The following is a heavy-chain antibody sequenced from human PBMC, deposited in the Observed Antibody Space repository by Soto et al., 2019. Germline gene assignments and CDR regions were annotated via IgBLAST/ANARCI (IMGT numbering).Heavy chain of an antibody. CDR3: ARDPRGYSYGHFDY. J-gene: IGHJ4*02. V-gene: IGHV1-69*13. Sequence: ASVKVSCKASGGTFSSYAISLVRQAPGQGLEWMGGIIPIFGTANYAQKFQGRVTITADESTSTAYMELSSLRSEDTAVYYCARDPRGYSYGHFDYWGQGTLVTVSS. CDR1: GGTFSSYA. CDR2: IIPIFGTA. D-gene: IGHD5-18*01.